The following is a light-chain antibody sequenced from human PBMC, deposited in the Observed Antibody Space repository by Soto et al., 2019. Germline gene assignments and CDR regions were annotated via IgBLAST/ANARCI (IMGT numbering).Light chain of an antibody. CDR1: QSVSSN. CDR3: QHYDSSPT. J-gene: IGKJ4*01. CDR2: GAS. V-gene: IGKV3-15*01. Sequence: EIVMTQSPATLSVSPGERATLSFRASQSVSSNLAWYQQKPGQAPRLLIYGASTRATGIPARFSGSGSGTDFTLTISGLEPEDFAVYSCQHYDSSPTFGGGTKVDIK.